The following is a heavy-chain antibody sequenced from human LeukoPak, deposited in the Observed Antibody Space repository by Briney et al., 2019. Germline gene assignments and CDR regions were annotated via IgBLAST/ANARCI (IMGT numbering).Heavy chain of an antibody. CDR3: ATSARGLSSSGYAGFDY. J-gene: IGHJ4*02. CDR2: IGGRDGST. V-gene: IGHV3-23*01. CDR1: GFTFSSYG. Sequence: GGSLRLSCAASGFTFSSYGMSWVRQAPGKGLEWVSAIGGRDGSTYYADSVKGRFTISRDNTKNTLHLQMNSLRAEDTAVYYCATSARGLSSSGYAGFDYWGQGTLVTVSS. D-gene: IGHD3-22*01.